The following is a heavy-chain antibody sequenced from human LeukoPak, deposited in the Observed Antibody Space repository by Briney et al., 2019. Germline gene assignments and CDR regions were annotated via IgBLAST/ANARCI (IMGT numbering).Heavy chain of an antibody. V-gene: IGHV3-21*04. CDR3: ARYYGYSAFDI. D-gene: IGHD3-16*01. J-gene: IGHJ3*02. CDR1: GFTFSSYS. Sequence: GGSLRLSCAASGFTFSSYSMNWVRQAPGKGLEWVSSISSSSYIYYADSVRGRFTISRDNAKNSLYLQMNSLRAEDTALYYCARYYGYSAFDIWGQGTMVTVSS. CDR2: ISSSSYI.